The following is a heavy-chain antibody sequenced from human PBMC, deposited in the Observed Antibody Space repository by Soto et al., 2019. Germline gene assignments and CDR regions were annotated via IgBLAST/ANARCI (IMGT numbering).Heavy chain of an antibody. Sequence: QTGGSLRLSCAASGFTFSSYAMSWVRQAPGKGLEWVSAISGSGGSTYYADSVKGRFTISRDNSKNTLYLQMNSLRAEDTAVYYCAKGDTSSWYYFDYWGQGTLVTVSS. CDR3: AKGDTSSWYYFDY. D-gene: IGHD6-13*01. V-gene: IGHV3-23*01. CDR2: ISGSGGST. CDR1: GFTFSSYA. J-gene: IGHJ4*02.